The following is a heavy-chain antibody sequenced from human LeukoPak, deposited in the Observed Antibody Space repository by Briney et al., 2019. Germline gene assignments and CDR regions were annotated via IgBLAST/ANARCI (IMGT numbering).Heavy chain of an antibody. CDR2: INSDGSST. V-gene: IGHV3-74*01. D-gene: IGHD3-10*01. CDR1: GFTFSSYW. CDR3: ARSAVRGVACDY. Sequence: KPGGSLRLSCAASGFTFSSYWMPWVRQAPGKGLVWVSRINSDGSSTSYADSVKGRFTISRDNAKNTLFLDMHSLRPGDSAVYYCARSAVRGVACDYWGQGTLLTVSS. J-gene: IGHJ4*02.